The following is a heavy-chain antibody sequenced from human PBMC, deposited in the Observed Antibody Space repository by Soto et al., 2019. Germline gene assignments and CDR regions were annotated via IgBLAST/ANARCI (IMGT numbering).Heavy chain of an antibody. Sequence: ASVKVSCKASVYTFTNNAIHWVRQDPGQRLEWLGWLNAGNSNREYSQKFQGRIIMTKDTSASTAYMELSSLISEDTAVYYCARGYDFVWGSYRSDAFDIWGQGTMVTVSS. D-gene: IGHD3-16*02. J-gene: IGHJ3*02. V-gene: IGHV1-3*01. CDR2: LNAGNSNR. CDR3: ARGYDFVWGSYRSDAFDI. CDR1: VYTFTNNA.